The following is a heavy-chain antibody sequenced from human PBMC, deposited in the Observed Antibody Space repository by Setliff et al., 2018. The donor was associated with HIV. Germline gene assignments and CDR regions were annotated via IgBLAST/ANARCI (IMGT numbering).Heavy chain of an antibody. J-gene: IGHJ5*02. CDR2: VYHTGKT. CDR1: GGSISSGSYY. Sequence: SETLSLTCTVSGGSISSGSYYWSWIRQHPGGGLEWIGYVYHTGKTYYNPSLQSRIIMSLDMSQNQFSLKLSSVTAADTAVYYCARHRRDYYGSGGYSAWGQGTLVTVSS. V-gene: IGHV4-31*03. CDR3: ARHRRDYYGSGGYSA. D-gene: IGHD3-10*01.